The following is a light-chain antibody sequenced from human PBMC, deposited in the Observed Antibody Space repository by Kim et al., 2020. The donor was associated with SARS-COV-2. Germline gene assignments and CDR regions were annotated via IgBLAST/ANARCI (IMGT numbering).Light chain of an antibody. J-gene: IGKJ2*01. Sequence: FPRRRASLPGVAGEDGRGNFLAWYQKKSGQAPRLLNYGASTRATDSPDRFNGRGSGTGFTLTISRLDAEDSAVYFCQQFGRSPLYSCRRGTKLEI. V-gene: IGKV3-20*01. CDR3: QQFGRSPLYS. CDR2: GAS. CDR1: EDGRGNF.